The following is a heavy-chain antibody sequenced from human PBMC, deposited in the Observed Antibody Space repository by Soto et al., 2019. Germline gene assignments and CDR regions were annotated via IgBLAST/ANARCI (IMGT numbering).Heavy chain of an antibody. V-gene: IGHV1-18*01. CDR1: GYTFTSYG. CDR3: ARDFSSGWQTFDY. D-gene: IGHD6-19*01. J-gene: IGHJ4*02. Sequence: ASVKGSCKASGYTFTSYGISWVRQAPGQGLEWMGGIDAEDGETIYAQKLQGRVTMTTDTSTNTAYMELRSLRSDDTAVYYCARDFSSGWQTFDYWGQGTLVTVSS. CDR2: IDAEDGET.